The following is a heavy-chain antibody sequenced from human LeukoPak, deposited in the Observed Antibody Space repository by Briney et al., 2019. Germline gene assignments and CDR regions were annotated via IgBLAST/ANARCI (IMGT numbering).Heavy chain of an antibody. CDR2: IYTSGST. CDR1: GGSISSYY. J-gene: IGHJ4*02. V-gene: IGHV4-4*07. CDR3: ARVYPTYSSGWFFDY. Sequence: SETLSLSCTVSGGSISSYYWSWIRQPAGKGLEWIGRIYTSGSTNYNPSLKSRVTISVDKSKNQFSLKLSSVTAADTAVYYCARVYPTYSSGWFFDYWGQGTLVTVSS. D-gene: IGHD6-19*01.